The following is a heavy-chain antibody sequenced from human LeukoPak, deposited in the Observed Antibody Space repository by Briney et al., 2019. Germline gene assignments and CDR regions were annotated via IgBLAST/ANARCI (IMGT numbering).Heavy chain of an antibody. CDR2: ISAYNGNT. Sequence: ASVKVSCKTSGYSFSTYGISWVRQAPGQGLEWMGWISAYNGNTNYAQKFQGRVTMTTDTSTCTAHLEMRSLRPDDTAVYYCARETIEAFDVWGQGTMVTVSS. CDR3: ARETIEAFDV. V-gene: IGHV1-18*01. CDR1: GYSFSTYG. J-gene: IGHJ3*01. D-gene: IGHD4/OR15-4a*01.